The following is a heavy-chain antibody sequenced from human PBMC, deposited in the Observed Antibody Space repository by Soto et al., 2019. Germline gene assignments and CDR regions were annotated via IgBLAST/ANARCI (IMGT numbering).Heavy chain of an antibody. CDR3: ASGASRWYPYLFDS. V-gene: IGHV1-69*01. CDR1: EVTFNSYA. D-gene: IGHD6-13*01. Sequence: QAQVVQSGAEVRKPGSSVKLSCKASEVTFNSYAIAWVRQAPGQGLEWMGGIIPYYNTLNYAQKFQDRVTITAGDSTNQVYMELSSLRSDDTAVYFCASGASRWYPYLFDSWAQGTLVTVSS. J-gene: IGHJ4*02. CDR2: IIPYYNTL.